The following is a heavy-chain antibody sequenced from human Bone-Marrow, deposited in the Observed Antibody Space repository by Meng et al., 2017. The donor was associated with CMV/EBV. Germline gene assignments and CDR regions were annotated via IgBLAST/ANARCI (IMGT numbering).Heavy chain of an antibody. CDR2: IDSDESNT. CDR1: GFTFSNYW. D-gene: IGHD6-6*01. Sequence: GESLKISCAASGFTFSNYWMHWVRQAPGKGLVWVARIDSDESNTSDESKTRYADSVKGRFTISRDDARNTLYLQMNSLRADDTAVYYCARSTSSSTDYWGRGQGILVTVSS. J-gene: IGHJ4*02. V-gene: IGHV3-74*01. CDR3: ARSTSSSTDYWG.